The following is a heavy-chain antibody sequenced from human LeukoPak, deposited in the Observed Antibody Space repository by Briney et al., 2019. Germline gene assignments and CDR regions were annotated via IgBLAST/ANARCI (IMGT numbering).Heavy chain of an antibody. CDR1: GGSISSNSYY. CDR2: IYTGGST. Sequence: SETLSLTCTVSGGSISSNSYYWSWIRQPAGKGLEWIGRIYTGGSTNYNPSLKSRVTTSVDTSKNQFSLKLSSVTAADTAVYYCARVGDGYNFLFYFDYWGQGTLVTVSS. V-gene: IGHV4-61*02. J-gene: IGHJ4*02. D-gene: IGHD5-24*01. CDR3: ARVGDGYNFLFYFDY.